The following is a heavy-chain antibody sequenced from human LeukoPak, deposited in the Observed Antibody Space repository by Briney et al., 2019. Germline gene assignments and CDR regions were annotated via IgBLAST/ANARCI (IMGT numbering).Heavy chain of an antibody. J-gene: IGHJ6*03. Sequence: ASVKVSCKASGYTFTSYYMHWVRQAPGQGLEWMGIINPSGGSTSYAQKFQGRVTMTRDTSTSAVYMELRSLRSDDTAVYYCARFRKNYYDSSGYYYYYYYMDVWGKGTTVTVSS. D-gene: IGHD3-22*01. CDR3: ARFRKNYYDSSGYYYYYYYMDV. CDR1: GYTFTSYY. V-gene: IGHV1-46*01. CDR2: INPSGGST.